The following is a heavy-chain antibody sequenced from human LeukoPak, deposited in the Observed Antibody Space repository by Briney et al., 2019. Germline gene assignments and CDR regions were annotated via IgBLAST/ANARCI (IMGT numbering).Heavy chain of an antibody. CDR3: AGTYYDILTGYVPFDY. CDR2: IYYSGST. V-gene: IGHV4-39*01. D-gene: IGHD3-9*01. Sequence: SETLSLTCAVYGGSFSGYYWGWIRQPPGKGLEWIGSIYYSGSTYYNPSLKSRVTISVDTSKNQFSLKLSSVTAADTAVYYCAGTYYDILTGYVPFDYWGQGTLVTVSS. CDR1: GGSFSGYY. J-gene: IGHJ4*02.